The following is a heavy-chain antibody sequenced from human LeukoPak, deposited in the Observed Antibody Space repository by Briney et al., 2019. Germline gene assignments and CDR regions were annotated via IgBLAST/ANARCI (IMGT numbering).Heavy chain of an antibody. Sequence: GGSLRLSCAASGLTFSTFAMSWVRHPPGEGLEWVSSIFPSGGEIHYADSVRGRFTISRDNSKSTLSLQMNSLRAEDTAIYYCATYRQVLLPFESWGQGTLVTVSS. V-gene: IGHV3-23*01. CDR1: GLTFSTFA. CDR2: IFPSGGEI. J-gene: IGHJ4*02. D-gene: IGHD2-8*02. CDR3: ATYRQVLLPFES.